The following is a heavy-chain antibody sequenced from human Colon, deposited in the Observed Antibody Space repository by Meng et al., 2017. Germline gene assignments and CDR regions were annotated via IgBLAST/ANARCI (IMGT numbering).Heavy chain of an antibody. CDR3: ARGSGTLRHFDY. CDR2: VSPTGST. V-gene: IGHV4-31*01. J-gene: IGHJ4*02. CDR1: GGSISNGFFF. Sequence: GQLPEWGPGLLKPSQTLSLTCTVSGGSISNGFFFWSWIRQHPLKVLEWIGSVSPTGSTSYNPSIQSLVTISRDTPKNQFSLNLTSVTAADTAVYFCARGSGTLRHFDYWGQGTLVTVSS. D-gene: IGHD1-26*01.